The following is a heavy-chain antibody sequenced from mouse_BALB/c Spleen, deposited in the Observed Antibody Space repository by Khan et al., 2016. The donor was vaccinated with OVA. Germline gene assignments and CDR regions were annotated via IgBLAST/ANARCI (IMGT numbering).Heavy chain of an antibody. J-gene: IGHJ3*01. CDR1: GFTFSSYS. CDR3: ASHLTGSFAY. V-gene: IGHV5-6*01. Sequence: EVHLVESGGDLVKPGGSLKLSCAASGFTFSSYSMSWVRQIPDKRLEWVATMSSGGDYTYYPDSVKGRFTISRDNAKNTLYLQMSSLKSEDTAMYYCASHLTGSFAYWGRGTLVTVSA. D-gene: IGHD4-1*01. CDR2: MSSGGDYT.